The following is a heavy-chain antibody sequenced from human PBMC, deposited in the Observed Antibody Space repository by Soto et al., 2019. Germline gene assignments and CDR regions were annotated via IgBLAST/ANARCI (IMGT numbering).Heavy chain of an antibody. V-gene: IGHV4-59*01. Sequence: QVQLQESGPGLVKPSETLSLTCTVSGGSISSYYWSWIRQPPGKGLEWIGYIYYSGSTNYNPSLKSRVTISVDTSKNQFSLKLSSVTAADTAVYYCARARFGEVDWFDPWGQGTLVTVSS. D-gene: IGHD3-10*02. CDR1: GGSISSYY. J-gene: IGHJ5*02. CDR2: IYYSGST. CDR3: ARARFGEVDWFDP.